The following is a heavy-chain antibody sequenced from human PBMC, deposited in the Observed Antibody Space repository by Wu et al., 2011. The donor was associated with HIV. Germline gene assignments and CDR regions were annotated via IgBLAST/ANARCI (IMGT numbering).Heavy chain of an antibody. V-gene: IGHV1-69*14. J-gene: IGHJ1*01. Sequence: VQLVQSGAEVKKPGSSVKVSCKASGGTFSNYATSWVRQAPGEGLEWMGGILPIFGAADYAQKFQGRVTITADTSTSTVYMELSSLRSEDTAVYYCARGLGYCSSPSCLRTGFFQHWGQGTLVTVSS. CDR2: ILPIFGAA. CDR3: ARGLGYCSSPSCLRTGFFQH. CDR1: GGTFSNYA. D-gene: IGHD2-2*01.